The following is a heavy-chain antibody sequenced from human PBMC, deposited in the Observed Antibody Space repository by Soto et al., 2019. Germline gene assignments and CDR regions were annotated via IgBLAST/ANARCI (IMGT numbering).Heavy chain of an antibody. CDR3: AKCLQVNWNYDAFHI. D-gene: IGHD1-7*01. V-gene: IGHV3-23*01. CDR1: GFTFSSYS. Sequence: EVKLLESGGGLVQPGGSLRLSCAASGFTFSSYSMSWVRQAPGKGLEWVSHITGRGGTTYYADSVKGRFTISRDSSRNTLYVQMNSLRAEDTALYYCAKCLQVNWNYDAFHIWGQGTMVTVSS. CDR2: ITGRGGTT. J-gene: IGHJ3*02.